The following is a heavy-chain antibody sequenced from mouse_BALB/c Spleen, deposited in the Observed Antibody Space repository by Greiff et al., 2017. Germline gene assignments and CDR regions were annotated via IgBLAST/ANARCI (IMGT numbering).Heavy chain of an antibody. CDR1: GYSITSDYA. V-gene: IGHV3-2*02. CDR2: ISYSGST. J-gene: IGHJ4*01. Sequence: EVQLQQSGPGLVKPSQSLSLTCTVTGYSITSDYAWNWIRQFPGNKLEWMGYISYSGSTSYNPSLKSRISITRDTSKNQFFLQLNTVTTEDTATYYCARGEGFGAMDYWGQGTSVTVSS. CDR3: ARGEGFGAMDY.